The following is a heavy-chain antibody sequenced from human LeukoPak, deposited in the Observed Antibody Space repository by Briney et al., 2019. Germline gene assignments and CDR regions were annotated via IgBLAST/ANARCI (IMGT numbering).Heavy chain of an antibody. J-gene: IGHJ5*02. CDR3: ARHRAVAGWANWFDP. Sequence: PSETLSLTCTVSGGSISSYYWSWIRQPPGKGLEWIGYIYYSGSTNYNPSLKSRVTISVDTSKNQFSLKLSSVTAADTAVYYCARHRAVAGWANWFDPWGQGTLVTVSS. CDR2: IYYSGST. CDR1: GGSISSYY. V-gene: IGHV4-59*08. D-gene: IGHD6-19*01.